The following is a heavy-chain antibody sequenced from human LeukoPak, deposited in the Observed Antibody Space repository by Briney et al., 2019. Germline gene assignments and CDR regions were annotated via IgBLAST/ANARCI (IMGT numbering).Heavy chain of an antibody. V-gene: IGHV3-23*01. CDR1: GFTFSSYA. J-gene: IGHJ4*02. D-gene: IGHD3-22*01. Sequence: GGSLRLSCAASGFTFSSYAMSWVRQAPGKGLEWVSAISGSGGSTYYADSVKGRFTISRDNSKNTLYLQMNSLRAEDTAVYYCEKDLYDSSGYYYSVDYWGQGTLVTVSS. CDR3: EKDLYDSSGYYYSVDY. CDR2: ISGSGGST.